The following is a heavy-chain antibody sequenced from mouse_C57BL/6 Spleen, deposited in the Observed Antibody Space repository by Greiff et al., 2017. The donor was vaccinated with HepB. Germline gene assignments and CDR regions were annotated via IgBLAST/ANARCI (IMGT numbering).Heavy chain of an antibody. CDR2: ISDGGSYT. CDR3: ARGALTAPFAY. J-gene: IGHJ3*01. V-gene: IGHV5-4*03. CDR1: GFTFSSYA. D-gene: IGHD1-2*01. Sequence: EVMLVESGGGLVKPGGSLKLSCAASGFTFSSYAMSWVRQTPEKRLEWVATISDGGSYTYYPDNVKGRFTISRDNAKNNLYLQMSHLKSEDTAMCYCARGALTAPFAYWGQGTLVTVSA.